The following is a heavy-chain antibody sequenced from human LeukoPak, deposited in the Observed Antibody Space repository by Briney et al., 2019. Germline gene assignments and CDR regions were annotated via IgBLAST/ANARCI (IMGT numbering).Heavy chain of an antibody. J-gene: IGHJ5*02. CDR2: VNPNSGGT. V-gene: IGHV1-2*02. CDR3: ARADRLHGGPYLIGP. CDR1: GYSFTDYY. Sequence: ASVKVSCKTSGYSFTDYYMHWVRQAPGQGLEWMGWVNPNSGGTSSAQKFQGRVTMTRDTSISTVYMEVSWLTSDDTAIYYCARADRLHGGPYLIGPWGQGTLVTVSS. D-gene: IGHD2-21*01.